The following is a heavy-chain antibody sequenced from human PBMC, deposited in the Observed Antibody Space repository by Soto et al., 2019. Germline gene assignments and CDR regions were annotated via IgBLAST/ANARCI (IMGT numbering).Heavy chain of an antibody. J-gene: IGHJ4*02. D-gene: IGHD3-3*01. CDR3: AKDRMYYDFWSGYYTLTGFDY. V-gene: IGHV3-23*01. CDR2: ISGSGGST. Sequence: EVQLLESGGGLVQPGGSLRLSCAASGFTFSSYAMSWVRQAPGKGLEWVSAISGSGGSTYYADSVKGRFTISRDNSKNTLYLQMNSLRAEDTAVYYCAKDRMYYDFWSGYYTLTGFDYWGQGTLVTVSS. CDR1: GFTFSSYA.